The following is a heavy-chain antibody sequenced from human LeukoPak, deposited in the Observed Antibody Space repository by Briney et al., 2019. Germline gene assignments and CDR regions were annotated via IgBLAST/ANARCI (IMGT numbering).Heavy chain of an antibody. V-gene: IGHV4-59*01. CDR3: AREISPVTGYSSGWRLFDY. CDR2: IYYSGST. J-gene: IGHJ4*02. Sequence: PSETLSLTCTVSGGSISSYYWSWIRQPPGKGLEWIGYIYYSGSTNYNPSLKSRVTLSVDTSKNHFSLKLSSVTAADTAVYYCAREISPVTGYSSGWRLFDYWGQGTLVTVSS. CDR1: GGSISSYY. D-gene: IGHD6-19*01.